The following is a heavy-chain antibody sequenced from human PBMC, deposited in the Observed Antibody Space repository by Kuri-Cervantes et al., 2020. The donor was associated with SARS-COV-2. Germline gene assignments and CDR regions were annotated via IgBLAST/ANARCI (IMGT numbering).Heavy chain of an antibody. Sequence: GGSLRLSCAGSGFTFSSYAMSWVRQAPGKGLEWVSSISSSSSYIYYADSVKGRFTISRDNAKNSLYLQMNSLRAEDTAVYYCARESILYVEGDDAFDIWGQGTMVTVSS. CDR2: ISSSSSYI. D-gene: IGHD2/OR15-2a*01. CDR3: ARESILYVEGDDAFDI. CDR1: GFTFSSYA. V-gene: IGHV3-21*01. J-gene: IGHJ3*02.